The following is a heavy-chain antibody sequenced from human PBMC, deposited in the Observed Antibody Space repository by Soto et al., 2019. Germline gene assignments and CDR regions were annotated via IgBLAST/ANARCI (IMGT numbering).Heavy chain of an antibody. V-gene: IGHV4-59*01. J-gene: IGHJ4*02. CDR2: IYYSGST. D-gene: IGHD4-17*01. CDR3: ASNDYGDYLRLDY. Sequence: PSETLSLTCTVSGGSISSYYWSWIRQPPGKGLEWIGYIYYSGSTNYNPSLKSRVTISVDTSKNQFSLKLSSVTAADTAVHYCASNDYGDYLRLDYWGQGTLVTVSS. CDR1: GGSISSYY.